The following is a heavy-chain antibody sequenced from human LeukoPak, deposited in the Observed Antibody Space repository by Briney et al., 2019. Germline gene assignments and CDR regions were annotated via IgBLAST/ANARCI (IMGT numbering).Heavy chain of an antibody. CDR1: GFNFDGYA. V-gene: IGHV3-9*01. J-gene: IGHJ4*02. Sequence: GRSLRLSCAASGFNFDGYAMHWVRQAPGKGLEWVSSIGWNTGTIGYADSVKGRFTISRDNDKNSLYLQMNNLRVEDTALYYCVKDGAWGYYYFDYWGQGTLVTVSS. CDR3: VKDGAWGYYYFDY. CDR2: IGWNTGTI. D-gene: IGHD5-18*01.